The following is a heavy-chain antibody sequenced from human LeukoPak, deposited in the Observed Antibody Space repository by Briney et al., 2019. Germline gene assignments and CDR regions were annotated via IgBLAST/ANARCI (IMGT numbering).Heavy chain of an antibody. CDR1: GFTFSSYA. CDR2: INYSGST. D-gene: IGHD3-10*01. V-gene: IGHV4-30-4*08. J-gene: IGHJ5*02. CDR3: ARYGSGSTWFDP. Sequence: LRLSCAASGFTFSSYAMSWVRQPPGKGLEWIGYINYSGSTYYSPSLKSRVTISVDTSKNQFFLKPSSVTAADTAVYYCARYGSGSTWFDPWGQGTLVTVSS.